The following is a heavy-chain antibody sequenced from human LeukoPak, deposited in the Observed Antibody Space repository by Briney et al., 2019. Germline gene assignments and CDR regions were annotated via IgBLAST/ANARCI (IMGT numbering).Heavy chain of an antibody. CDR3: AKDDGTDFWSGYSNWFDP. CDR2: ISGSGGST. V-gene: IGHV3-23*01. CDR1: GFTFSSYA. J-gene: IGHJ5*02. D-gene: IGHD3-3*01. Sequence: GGSLRLSCAASGFTFSSYAMSWVRQAPGKGLEWVSAISGSGGSTYYADSVKGWFTISRDNSKNTLYLQMNSLRAEDTAVYYCAKDDGTDFWSGYSNWFDPWGQGTLVTVSS.